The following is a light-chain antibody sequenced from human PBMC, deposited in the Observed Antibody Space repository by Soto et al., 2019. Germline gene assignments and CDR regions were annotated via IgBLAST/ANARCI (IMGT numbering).Light chain of an antibody. J-gene: IGLJ1*01. CDR1: RSNIGSNN. V-gene: IGLV1-44*01. CDR2: SND. CDR3: AAWDDSLNGVYV. Sequence: QSVLTQPPSASGTPGQRVTISCFGSRSNIGSNNVYWYQQLPGTAPKLLIYSNDKRPSGVPDRFSGSKSGTSASLAITGLQSEDEADYYCAAWDDSLNGVYVFGPGTKVTVL.